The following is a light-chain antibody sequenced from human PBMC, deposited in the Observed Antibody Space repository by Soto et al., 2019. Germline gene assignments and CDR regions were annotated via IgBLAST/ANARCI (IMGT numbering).Light chain of an antibody. CDR1: SSDVGTYDL. J-gene: IGLJ1*01. CDR2: EVT. Sequence: QSALTQPASVSGSPGQSITISCTGTSSDVGTYDLVSWYQQHPGKAPKLMIYEVTKRPSGVSNRLSGSKSGNTASLTISGLQAEDEADYYSCSYARHGTFYVFGTGTKVTVL. CDR3: CSYARHGTFYV. V-gene: IGLV2-23*02.